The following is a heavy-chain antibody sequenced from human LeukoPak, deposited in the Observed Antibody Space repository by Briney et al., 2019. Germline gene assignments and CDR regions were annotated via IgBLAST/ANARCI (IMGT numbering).Heavy chain of an antibody. V-gene: IGHV3-74*01. CDR1: GFTFGSYW. D-gene: IGHD2-2*02. CDR3: GRGFSIVPAGIPDY. CDR2: INTDGGST. J-gene: IGHJ4*02. Sequence: GGSLRLSCAASGFTFGSYWMHWVRQAPGKGLVWVSRINTDGGSTTYADSVKGRFTISRDNAKNTLYLQMDSLRAEDTAVYYCGRGFSIVPAGIPDYWGLGTLVTVSS.